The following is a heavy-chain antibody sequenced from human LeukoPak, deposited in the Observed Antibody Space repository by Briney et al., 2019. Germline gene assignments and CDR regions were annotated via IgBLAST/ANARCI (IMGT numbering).Heavy chain of an antibody. Sequence: ASVKVSCKASGYTFTSYGINWVRQAPGQGLEWLGRISPHNRNTHSAQKFQGRVTMTTDTSTSTAYMELRSLRSDDTAVYYCARYYDFWSGYYASHFDYWGQGTLVTVSS. V-gene: IGHV1-18*01. J-gene: IGHJ4*02. CDR3: ARYYDFWSGYYASHFDY. CDR2: ISPHNRNT. CDR1: GYTFTSYG. D-gene: IGHD3-3*01.